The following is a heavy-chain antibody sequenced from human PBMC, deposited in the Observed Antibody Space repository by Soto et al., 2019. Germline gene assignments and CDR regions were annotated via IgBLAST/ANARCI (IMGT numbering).Heavy chain of an antibody. CDR3: ARAEDCSGGSCYRVYYYYGMDV. J-gene: IGHJ6*04. CDR1: GYTFTSYD. D-gene: IGHD2-15*01. CDR2: MNLNRGNT. V-gene: IGHV1-8*01. Sequence: ASVKVSCKASGYTFTSYDINWVRQATGQGLEWMGWMNLNRGNTGYAQKFQGRVTMTTNTSISTAYLEMSSLRSEDTAVYYCARAEDCSGGSCYRVYYYYGMDVWGKGTTVTGSP.